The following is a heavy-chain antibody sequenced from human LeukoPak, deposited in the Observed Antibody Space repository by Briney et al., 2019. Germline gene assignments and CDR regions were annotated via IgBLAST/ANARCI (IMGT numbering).Heavy chain of an antibody. D-gene: IGHD1-26*01. V-gene: IGHV1-46*01. CDR1: GYTFTSYY. CDR2: INPSGGST. J-gene: IGHJ5*02. Sequence: ASVKVSCKASGYTFTSYYMHWVRQAPGQGLEWMGIINPSGGSTSYAQKFQGRVTMTRDMSTSTDYMELSSLRSEDTAVYYCARRRTYSGSYYWFDPWGQGTLVTVSS. CDR3: ARRRTYSGSYYWFDP.